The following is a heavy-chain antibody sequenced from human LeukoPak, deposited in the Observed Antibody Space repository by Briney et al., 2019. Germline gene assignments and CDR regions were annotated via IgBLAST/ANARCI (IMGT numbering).Heavy chain of an antibody. CDR3: AKGGLRLYFGQFHY. V-gene: IGHV3-9*01. J-gene: IGHJ4*02. D-gene: IGHD3-10*01. CDR2: ISWNGGII. Sequence: PGGSLRLSCAASGFTFDNYAMHWVRKVPGKGLEWVSGISWNGGIIGYADSVKGRFTISRDSAKNSLYLQMNSLRVEDTALYYCAKGGLRLYFGQFHYCGQGTLVTVSS. CDR1: GFTFDNYA.